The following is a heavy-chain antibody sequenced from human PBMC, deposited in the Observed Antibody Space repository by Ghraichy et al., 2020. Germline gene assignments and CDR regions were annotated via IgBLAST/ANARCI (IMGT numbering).Heavy chain of an antibody. CDR3: VRIGRQQLDYYFDY. Sequence: SGPTLVKPTQTLTLTCTFSGFSLSSRGVRVSWIRQPPGKALEWLARIDWDDDKFYSTSLKTRLTISKDTSKNQVVLTMTNMDPVDTAAYYCVRIGRQQLDYYFDYWGQGILVTVSS. J-gene: IGHJ4*02. V-gene: IGHV2-70*04. CDR2: IDWDDDK. D-gene: IGHD6-13*01. CDR1: GFSLSSRGVR.